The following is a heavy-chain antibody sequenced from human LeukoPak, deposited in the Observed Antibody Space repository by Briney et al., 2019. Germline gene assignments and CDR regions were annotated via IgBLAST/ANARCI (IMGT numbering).Heavy chain of an antibody. Sequence: GGSLRLSCAASGFTFSSYSMNWVRQAPGKGLEWVSSISSSSSYIYYADSVKGRFTISRDNAKNSLYLQMNSLRAEDTAVYYCARWGGGITIFGVVGDAFDIWGQGTMVTVSS. D-gene: IGHD3-3*01. J-gene: IGHJ3*02. CDR1: GFTFSSYS. CDR2: ISSSSSYI. CDR3: ARWGGGITIFGVVGDAFDI. V-gene: IGHV3-21*01.